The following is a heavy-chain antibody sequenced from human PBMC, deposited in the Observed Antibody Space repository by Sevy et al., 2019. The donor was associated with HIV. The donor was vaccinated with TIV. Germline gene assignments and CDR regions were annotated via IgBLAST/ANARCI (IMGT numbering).Heavy chain of an antibody. CDR1: GYTFTSYG. J-gene: IGHJ5*02. V-gene: IGHV1-18*01. D-gene: IGHD3-22*01. CDR2: ISAYNGNT. CDR3: AREYWYYYDSSGPHNWFDP. Sequence: ASVKVSCKASGYTFTSYGTSWVRQAPGQGLEWMGWISAYNGNTNYAQKLQGRVTMTTDTSTSTAYMELRSLRSDDTAVYYCAREYWYYYDSSGPHNWFDPWGQGTLVTVSS.